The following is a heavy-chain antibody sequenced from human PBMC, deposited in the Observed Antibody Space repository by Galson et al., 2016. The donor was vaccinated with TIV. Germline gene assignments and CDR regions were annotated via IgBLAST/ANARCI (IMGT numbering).Heavy chain of an antibody. CDR2: INPRGEST. CDR3: ARERPGAEVAGMDY. J-gene: IGHJ4*02. V-gene: IGHV1-46*02. CDR1: GYTLNSCY. D-gene: IGHD6-19*01. Sequence: SVKVSCKAFGYTLNSCYMNWVRQAPGQGLEWMAIINPRGESTSYAQRFQGRVTLTSDSSTSSVYMELRGLKSEDTAVYYCARERPGAEVAGMDYWGQGTPVTVSS.